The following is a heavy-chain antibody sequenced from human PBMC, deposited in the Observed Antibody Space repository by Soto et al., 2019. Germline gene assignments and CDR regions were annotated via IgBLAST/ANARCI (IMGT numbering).Heavy chain of an antibody. CDR2: ISGSGGST. D-gene: IGHD2-8*01. J-gene: IGHJ4*02. CDR1: GFTFSSYA. V-gene: IGHV3-23*01. CDR3: AKGYCTNGVCFEPFDY. Sequence: EVQLLESGGGLVQPGGSLRLSCAASGFTFSSYAMSWVRQAPGKGLEWVSAISGSGGSTYYADSVKGRFTISRDNSKNTLYLQMNSLRAEDMAVYYCAKGYCTNGVCFEPFDYWGQGTLVTVSS.